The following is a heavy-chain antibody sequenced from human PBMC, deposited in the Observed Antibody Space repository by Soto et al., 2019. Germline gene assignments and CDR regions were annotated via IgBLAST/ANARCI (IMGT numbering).Heavy chain of an antibody. CDR1: GGSISGYY. J-gene: IGHJ6*04. V-gene: IGHV4-59*01. Sequence: QVQLQESGPGLVKPSETLSLACTVSGGSISGYYWSWIRQPPGKGLEWIGYMYNTGSTVYNPSFQRRDSRSVDTSTCQLAPRLNSVTAAETAVYYCARDLWGLCGTDCNPLHVWGAGTTVSVSS. D-gene: IGHD2-21*02. CDR3: ARDLWGLCGTDCNPLHV. CDR2: MYNTGST.